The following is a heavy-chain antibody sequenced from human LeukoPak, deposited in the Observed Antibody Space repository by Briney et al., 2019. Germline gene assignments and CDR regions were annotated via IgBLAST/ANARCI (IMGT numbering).Heavy chain of an antibody. V-gene: IGHV3-7*01. CDR2: INQDGSAQ. D-gene: IGHD2-15*01. Sequence: PGGSLRLSCAASGFTFSSYAMHWVRQAPGKGLEWVANINQDGSAQNYVDSVKGRFTVSRDNAMNSLFLQMNSLRAEDTAVYYCARDVHGGAFDYWGQGALVTVSS. CDR1: GFTFSSYA. J-gene: IGHJ4*02. CDR3: ARDVHGGAFDY.